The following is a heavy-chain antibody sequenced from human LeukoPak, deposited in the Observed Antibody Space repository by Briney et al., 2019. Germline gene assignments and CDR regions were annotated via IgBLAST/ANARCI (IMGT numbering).Heavy chain of an antibody. CDR3: AKPYYYDSSDNYYGNFDY. J-gene: IGHJ4*02. CDR1: GFSFSTYT. V-gene: IGHV3-23*01. D-gene: IGHD3-22*01. Sequence: PGGSLRLSCAASGFSFSTYTMAWVRQAPGKGLEWVSGISGSVGSTYYADSVKGRFTISRDNSKNTLYLQMNSLRAEDTAVYYCAKPYYYDSSDNYYGNFDYWGQGTLVTASS. CDR2: ISGSVGST.